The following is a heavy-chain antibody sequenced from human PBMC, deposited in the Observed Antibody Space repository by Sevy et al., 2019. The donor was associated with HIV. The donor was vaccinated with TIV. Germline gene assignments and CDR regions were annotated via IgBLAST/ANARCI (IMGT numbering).Heavy chain of an antibody. CDR3: AREAGSTYYGLLDY. CDR1: GYTFTDNY. CDR2: FNPLSGGT. V-gene: IGHV1-2*06. Sequence: ASVKVSCKTFGYTFTDNYIHWVRQAPGQRLEWMGRFNPLSGGTKSAQQFQGRVTMTRDTSISTAYMEVSRLTFDDTAVYYCAREAGSTYYGLLDYWGQGSLVTVSS. D-gene: IGHD1-26*01. J-gene: IGHJ4*02.